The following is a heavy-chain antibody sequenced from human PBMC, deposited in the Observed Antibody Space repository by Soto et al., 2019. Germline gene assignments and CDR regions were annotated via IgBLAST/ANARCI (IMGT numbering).Heavy chain of an antibody. Sequence: SETLSLTCAVSGVSISSGNWLTWVRQSPQRGLEYIGEIFHDGTANYYPSFERRVAISVDTSKNQFSLKLTSVTAADTAIYFCARLVYDTRLNYMYFEFWGQGTLVTVSS. J-gene: IGHJ4*02. CDR3: ARLVYDTRLNYMYFEF. CDR1: GVSISSGNW. CDR2: IFHDGTA. D-gene: IGHD3-10*01. V-gene: IGHV4-4*02.